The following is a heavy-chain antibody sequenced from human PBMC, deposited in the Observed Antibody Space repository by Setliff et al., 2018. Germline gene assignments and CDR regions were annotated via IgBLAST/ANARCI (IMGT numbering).Heavy chain of an antibody. CDR1: GGSISSYY. J-gene: IGHJ4*02. CDR2: IIHSGST. Sequence: SETLSLTCTVSGGSISSYYWSWIRQPPGKRLEWIGEIIHSGSTNYNPSLKSRVTISMDTSKNQFSLKVSSVAAADTAVYYCARSFSRREKFLLDYWGQGALVTVSS. CDR3: ARSFSRREKFLLDY. V-gene: IGHV4-34*12.